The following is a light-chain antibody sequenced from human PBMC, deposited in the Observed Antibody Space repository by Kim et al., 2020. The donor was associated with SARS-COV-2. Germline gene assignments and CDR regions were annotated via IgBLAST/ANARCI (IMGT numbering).Light chain of an antibody. Sequence: QRVTISCTGISSNIGAGYEVHWYQQRPGTAPKLLIYGDINRPSGVPDRFSGSRSGTSASLAITGLQTEDEADYYCQSYDNRLSGYVFGTGTKVTVL. CDR1: SSNIGAGYE. CDR2: GDI. CDR3: QSYDNRLSGYV. V-gene: IGLV1-40*01. J-gene: IGLJ1*01.